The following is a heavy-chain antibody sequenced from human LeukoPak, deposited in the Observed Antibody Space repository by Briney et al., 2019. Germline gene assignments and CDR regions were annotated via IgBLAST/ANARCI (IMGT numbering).Heavy chain of an antibody. V-gene: IGHV4-59*12. CDR3: ARDLTYYYDSSGSYYFDY. Sequence: PSETLSLTCTVSGASISSYYWSWIRQPPGKGLEWIGYIYYSGSTNYNPSLKSRVTISVDRSKNQFSLKLTSVTAADTAVYYCARDLTYYYDSSGSYYFDYWGQGTLVTVSS. J-gene: IGHJ4*02. D-gene: IGHD3-22*01. CDR2: IYYSGST. CDR1: GASISSYY.